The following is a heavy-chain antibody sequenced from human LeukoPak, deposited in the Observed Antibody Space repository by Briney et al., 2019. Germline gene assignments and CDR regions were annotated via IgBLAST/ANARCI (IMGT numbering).Heavy chain of an antibody. CDR2: IIPIFGTA. CDR1: GGTFSSYA. Sequence: ASVKVSCKASGGTFSSYAISWVRQAPGQGLEWMGGIIPIFGTANYAQKFQGRATITADKSTSTAYMELSSLRSEDTAVYYCAAVDTTGHWLDPWGQGTLVTVSS. CDR3: AAVDTTGHWLDP. D-gene: IGHD1-14*01. V-gene: IGHV1-69*06. J-gene: IGHJ5*02.